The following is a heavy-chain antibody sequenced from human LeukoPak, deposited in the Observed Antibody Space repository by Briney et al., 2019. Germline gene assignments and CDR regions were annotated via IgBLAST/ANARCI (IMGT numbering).Heavy chain of an antibody. V-gene: IGHV4-38-2*02. CDR3: ARPHSGTVNASTYGVIDY. Sequence: TSETLSLTCTVSGYSINSGFYWGWIRQPPGKGLEWIGSIYHSGTTYYNPSLKSRVTISVDTSKNHFSLKLSSVTAADTAMYYCARPHSGTVNASTYGVIDYWGQGTLVTVSS. CDR2: IYHSGTT. J-gene: IGHJ4*02. CDR1: GYSINSGFY. D-gene: IGHD2-8*01.